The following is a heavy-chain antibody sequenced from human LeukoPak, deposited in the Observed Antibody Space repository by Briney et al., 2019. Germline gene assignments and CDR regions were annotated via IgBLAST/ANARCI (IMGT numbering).Heavy chain of an antibody. Sequence: QPGGSLRLSCAASGFTFSSYCMSWVRLAPGRGLEWVANIKQDGSEIYYMESVKGRFTISRDSADNSVYLQMNSLRAEDTAMYYCARGEYWFAPWGQGTLVTVSS. D-gene: IGHD2/OR15-2a*01. CDR3: ARGEYWFAP. CDR2: IKQDGSEI. V-gene: IGHV3-7*04. CDR1: GFTFSSYC. J-gene: IGHJ5*02.